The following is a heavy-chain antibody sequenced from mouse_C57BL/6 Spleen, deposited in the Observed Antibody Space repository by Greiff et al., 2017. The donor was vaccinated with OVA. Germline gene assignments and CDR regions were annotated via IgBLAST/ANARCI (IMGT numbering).Heavy chain of an antibody. J-gene: IGHJ2*01. CDR3: ARKLLYYCDY. CDR1: GYTFTSYW. CDR2: IDPSDSYT. V-gene: IGHV1-69*01. Sequence: QVQLQQPGAELVMPGASVKLSCKASGYTFTSYWMHWVKQRPGQGLEWIGEIDPSDSYTNYNQKFKGKSTLTVDKSSSTAYMQLSSLTSEDSAVYYSARKLLYYCDYWGQGTTLTVSS. D-gene: IGHD3-3*01.